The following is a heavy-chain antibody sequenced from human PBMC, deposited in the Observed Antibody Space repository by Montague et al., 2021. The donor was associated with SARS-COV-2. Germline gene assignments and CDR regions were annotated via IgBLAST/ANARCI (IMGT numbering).Heavy chain of an antibody. J-gene: IGHJ1*01. CDR2: INQDGSEE. V-gene: IGHV3-7*01. CDR1: GFIFNTNW. Sequence: SLRLSCSASGFIFNTNWMGWVRQAPGKGLEWVAYINQDGSEEYYGDSVRGRFTISRDNAANLVSLQMNSLGAADTAVYYCVRGGYGDRSSDWGQGTLVTVSS. D-gene: IGHD4-17*01. CDR3: VRGGYGDRSSD.